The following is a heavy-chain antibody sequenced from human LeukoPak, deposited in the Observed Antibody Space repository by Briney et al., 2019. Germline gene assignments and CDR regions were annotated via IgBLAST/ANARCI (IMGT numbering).Heavy chain of an antibody. D-gene: IGHD3-10*01. Sequence: ASVKVSCKASGYTFTSYAMNWVRQAPGQGLEWMGWINTNTGNPTYAQGFTGRFVFSLDTSVSTAYLQISSLKAEDTAVYYCAREGPVRGVRGTPYFDSWGKEPRVTVS. CDR3: AREGPVRGVRGTPYFDS. CDR2: INTNTGNP. J-gene: IGHJ4*02. CDR1: GYTFTSYA. V-gene: IGHV7-4-1*02.